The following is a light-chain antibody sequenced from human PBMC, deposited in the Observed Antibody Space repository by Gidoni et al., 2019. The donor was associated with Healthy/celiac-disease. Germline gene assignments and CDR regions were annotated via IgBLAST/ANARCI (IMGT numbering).Light chain of an antibody. V-gene: IGLV2-14*03. CDR2: DVS. CDR1: ISDVGGYNS. CDR3: SSDTSSSTVV. J-gene: IGLJ2*01. Sequence: QSALTQPASLSGSPGQAITISCTGTISDVGGYNSVSWYQQHPSKVPKLMIYDVSNRPSGVSNRFSGSKSGNPASLTISGLQAEDEADYYCSSDTSSSTVVFGGGTKLSVL.